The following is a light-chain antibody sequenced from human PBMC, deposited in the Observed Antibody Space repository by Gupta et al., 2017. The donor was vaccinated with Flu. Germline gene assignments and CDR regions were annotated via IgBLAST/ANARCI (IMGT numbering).Light chain of an antibody. J-gene: IGLJ3*02. CDR2: EDT. Sequence: SYDLTQPPSVSVSPGQTASITCSGERLGDKYACWYRQKPGQSPVLVIYEDTKRPSGVPERVSGSNSGNTATLTISGAQAMDEADYYCQAWDSTTVVFGGGTKLTVL. CDR1: RLGDKY. V-gene: IGLV3-1*01. CDR3: QAWDSTTVV.